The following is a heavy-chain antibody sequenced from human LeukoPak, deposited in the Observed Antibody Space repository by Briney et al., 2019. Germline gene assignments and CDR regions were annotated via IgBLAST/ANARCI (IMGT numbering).Heavy chain of an antibody. CDR1: GFIFSVYA. D-gene: IGHD2-21*01. Sequence: PGGSLRLSCAAAGFIFSVYAMTWVRQARGKGPEWVSGVSGSGGSTYYTDSVKGRFTISRDNSKNTLYLQMNSLRAEDTAVYYCAKYSALILVITEYFDYWGPGTLVTVSS. V-gene: IGHV3-23*01. J-gene: IGHJ4*02. CDR2: VSGSGGST. CDR3: AKYSALILVITEYFDY.